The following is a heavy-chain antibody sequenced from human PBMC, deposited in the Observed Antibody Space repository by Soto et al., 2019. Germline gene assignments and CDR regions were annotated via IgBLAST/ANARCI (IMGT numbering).Heavy chain of an antibody. CDR3: ERPSTSGSNDY. CDR2: IYYSGST. V-gene: IGHV4-39*01. CDR1: CGSISISSYY. D-gene: IGHD1-26*01. J-gene: IGHJ4*02. Sequence: SETLSLTCTVSCGSISISSYYWGWIRQPPGKGLEWIGSIYYSGSTYYNPSLKSRVTISVDTSKNQFSLKLSSVTAADTAVYYCERPSTSGSNDYWGQGTLVTVSS.